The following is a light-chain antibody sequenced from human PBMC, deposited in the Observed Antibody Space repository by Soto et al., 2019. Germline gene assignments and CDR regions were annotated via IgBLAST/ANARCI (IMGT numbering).Light chain of an antibody. V-gene: IGKV1-5*01. Sequence: DIQMTQSPSTLSAFVGDRVTITCRASQRITSWLAWYQQKPGKAPKLLIYDASNLESGVPSRLSGSGSGTEFTLTISSLQPDDFATYYCQQYNSYWTFGQGTKVDI. CDR2: DAS. J-gene: IGKJ1*01. CDR1: QRITSW. CDR3: QQYNSYWT.